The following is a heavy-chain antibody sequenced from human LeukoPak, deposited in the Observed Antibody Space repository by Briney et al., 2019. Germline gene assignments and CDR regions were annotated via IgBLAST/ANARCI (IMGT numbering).Heavy chain of an antibody. Sequence: SESLSLTCGVSGGSITITNYWTWVRQPPGKGLEWIGEVNLQGSTNYNPSLMGRVAISVDTSENHISLQLTSVTAADTAVYYCAREGGPYRPLDYSGQGTLVTVSS. J-gene: IGHJ4*02. CDR3: AREGGPYRPLDY. V-gene: IGHV4-4*02. CDR2: VNLQGST. CDR1: GGSITITNY.